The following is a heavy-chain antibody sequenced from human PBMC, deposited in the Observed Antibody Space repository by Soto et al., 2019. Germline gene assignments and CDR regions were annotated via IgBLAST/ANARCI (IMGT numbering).Heavy chain of an antibody. CDR3: AKGSSGWYERFDY. CDR2: ISGSGGSA. Sequence: EVQLLESGGGLVQPGGSLRLSSAASGFTFSSYVMNWVRQAPGKGLEWVSAISGSGGSAYYADSVKGRFTISRDNSKNTLYLQMNSLRAEDTAVYYCAKGSSGWYERFDYWGQGTLVTVSS. CDR1: GFTFSSYV. J-gene: IGHJ4*02. V-gene: IGHV3-23*01. D-gene: IGHD6-19*01.